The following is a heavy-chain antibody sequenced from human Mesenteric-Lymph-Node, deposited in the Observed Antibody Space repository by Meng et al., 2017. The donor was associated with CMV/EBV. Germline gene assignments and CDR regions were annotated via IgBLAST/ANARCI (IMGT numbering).Heavy chain of an antibody. V-gene: IGHV3-13*01. CDR3: ARDVVIINPTFDY. CDR2: IGSAGDT. D-gene: IGHD3-22*01. J-gene: IGHJ4*02. CDR1: GFTFSHYN. Sequence: GGSLRLSCAASGFTFSHYNMHWVRQATGKGLEWVSLIGSAGDTYYADSVKGRFTISREIAKNSLYLQMNSLGVGDTAVYYCARDVVIINPTFDYWGQGTLVTVSS.